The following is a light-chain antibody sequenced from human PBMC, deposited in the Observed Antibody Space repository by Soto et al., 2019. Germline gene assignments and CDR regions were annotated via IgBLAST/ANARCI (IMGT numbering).Light chain of an antibody. J-gene: IGLJ2*01. CDR1: SSDVGDYNY. Sequence: QSALTQPPSASGSPGQSVTISCTGTSSDVGDYNYVSWYQQHPGKAPKLMIYEVNKRPSGVPDRFSGSKSGNTASLTVSGRQTEDEADYYCSSYAGKGVFGGGTKLTVL. CDR2: EVN. V-gene: IGLV2-8*01. CDR3: SSYAGKGV.